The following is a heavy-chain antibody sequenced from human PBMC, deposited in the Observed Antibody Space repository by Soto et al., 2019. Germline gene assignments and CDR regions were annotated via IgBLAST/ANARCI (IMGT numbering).Heavy chain of an antibody. Sequence: PGGSLRLSCAASGFTFSNYGMGWVRQAPGKGLEWVSAISESGGNTLYADSVKGRFTISRDNSKTTLSLQMNSLRAEDTAVYHSAKYCSNTCCSHLAYWAPGTRVPVSS. CDR1: GFTFSNYG. V-gene: IGHV3-23*01. CDR3: AKYCSNTCCSHLAY. J-gene: IGHJ4*02. CDR2: ISESGGNT. D-gene: IGHD2-2*01.